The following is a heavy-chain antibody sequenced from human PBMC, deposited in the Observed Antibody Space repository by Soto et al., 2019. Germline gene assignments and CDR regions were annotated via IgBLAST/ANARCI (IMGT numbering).Heavy chain of an antibody. CDR3: ARVGGFGATTIDY. Sequence: QVQLQESGPGLVKPSQTLSLTCTVSGGSISSGDYYWSWIRQPPGKGLEWIGYIYYSGSTYYNRSIKSRVTISVDTSKTHCSLELSSVTAADRAVYYCARVGGFGATTIDYWGQGTLVTVSS. D-gene: IGHD3-10*01. J-gene: IGHJ4*02. CDR1: GGSISSGDYY. V-gene: IGHV4-30-4*01. CDR2: IYYSGST.